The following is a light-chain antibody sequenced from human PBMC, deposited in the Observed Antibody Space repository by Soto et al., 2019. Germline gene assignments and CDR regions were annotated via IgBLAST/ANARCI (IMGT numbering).Light chain of an antibody. CDR2: AAS. J-gene: IGKJ4*01. V-gene: IGKV1-9*01. Sequence: DIQSTQSPSFLSASVGDRVTITCRASQGISSYLAWHQQKPGRAPKLLIYAASTLQSGVPSRFSGSGSGTEFTLTISSLQPEDFATYYCQQLDSYPTFGGGTKVEIK. CDR3: QQLDSYPT. CDR1: QGISSY.